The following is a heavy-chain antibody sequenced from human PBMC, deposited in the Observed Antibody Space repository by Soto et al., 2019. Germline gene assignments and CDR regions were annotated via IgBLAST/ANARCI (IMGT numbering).Heavy chain of an antibody. J-gene: IGHJ6*04. CDR3: ARQKGYSAYYYYGTDA. D-gene: IGHD2-15*01. CDR1: GYSFTIYW. CDR2: IDPSDSYN. V-gene: IGHV5-10-1*01. Sequence: GESLKISCKGSGYSFTIYWISWVRQMPGKGLEWMGRIDPSDSYNNYSPSFQGHVTISADESISTAYLQWSSLKASDTAMYYCARQKGYSAYYYYGTDAWGKKTTVTVSS.